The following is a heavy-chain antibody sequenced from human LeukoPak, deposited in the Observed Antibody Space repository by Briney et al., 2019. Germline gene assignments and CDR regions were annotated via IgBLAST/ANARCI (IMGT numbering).Heavy chain of an antibody. V-gene: IGHV4-59*08. CDR1: GGSITSYY. J-gene: IGHJ5*02. D-gene: IGHD6-13*01. CDR3: AIIPNGYWIDP. CDR2: IYYSGST. Sequence: PSETLSLTCTVSGGSITSYYWSWIRQPPGKGLEWIGSIYYSGSTNYSPSLKSRVTISADTSRNQFSLKLSSATAADTAVYYCAIIPNGYWIDPWGQGTLVTVSS.